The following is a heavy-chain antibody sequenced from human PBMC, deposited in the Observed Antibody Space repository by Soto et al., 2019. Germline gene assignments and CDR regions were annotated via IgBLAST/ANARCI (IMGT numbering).Heavy chain of an antibody. CDR2: INPNSGGT. J-gene: IGHJ5*02. Sequence: ASVKVSCKASGYTFTCYYMHWVRQAPGQGLEWMGWINPNSGGTNYAQKFQGRVTMTRDTSISTAYMELSRLRSDDTAIYFCARHRNAGWFDPWGQGTPVTVSS. CDR3: ARHRNAGWFDP. CDR1: GYTFTCYY. V-gene: IGHV1-2*02.